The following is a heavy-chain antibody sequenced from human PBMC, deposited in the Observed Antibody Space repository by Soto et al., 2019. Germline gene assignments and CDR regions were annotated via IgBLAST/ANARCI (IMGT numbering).Heavy chain of an antibody. Sequence: QVQLQESGPGLVKPSETLSLTCAVSGASIRSYHWSFLRQPAGKGLEWIGRSQHTGNTNYNPSLKSRVTMSAYTSKNQISLKMTSVPAADTAVYFCAKDVSSRRWFDPWGQGVRVIVSS. J-gene: IGHJ5*02. CDR1: GASIRSYH. V-gene: IGHV4-4*07. CDR2: SQHTGNT. D-gene: IGHD3-16*01. CDR3: AKDVSSRRWFDP.